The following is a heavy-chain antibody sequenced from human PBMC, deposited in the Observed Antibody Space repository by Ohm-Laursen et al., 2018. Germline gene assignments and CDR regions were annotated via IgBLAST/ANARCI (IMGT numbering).Heavy chain of an antibody. V-gene: IGHV3-74*01. CDR3: ARNPYDY. D-gene: IGHD1-14*01. Sequence: GSLRLSCSASGFTLNSHWMHWVRQGPGEGLVWVSRITSDGTSTAYADSVGGRFTISRDTAKNTLYLQMNSLRVEDTAVYYCARNPYDYWGQGTLVTVSS. J-gene: IGHJ4*02. CDR1: GFTLNSHW. CDR2: ITSDGTST.